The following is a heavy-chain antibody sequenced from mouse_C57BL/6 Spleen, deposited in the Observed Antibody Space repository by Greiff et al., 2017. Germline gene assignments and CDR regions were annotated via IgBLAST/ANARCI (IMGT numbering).Heavy chain of an antibody. D-gene: IGHD4-1*01. V-gene: IGHV5-16*01. CDR2: INYDGSST. CDR1: GFTFSDYY. J-gene: IGHJ4*01. Sequence: EVKLMESEGGLVQPGSSMKLSCTASGFTFSDYYMAWVRQVPEKGLEWVANINYDGSSTYYLDSLKSRFIISRDNAKNILYLQMSSLKSEDTATYYCARDGGTDAMGYWGQGTSVTVSS. CDR3: ARDGGTDAMGY.